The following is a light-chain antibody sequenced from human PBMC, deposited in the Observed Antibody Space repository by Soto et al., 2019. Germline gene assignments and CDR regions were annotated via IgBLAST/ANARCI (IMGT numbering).Light chain of an antibody. CDR2: GNT. CDR3: NSYTSSTSRPYV. Sequence: QAVLTQPTSVSGAPGQTVTISCTGSSSNIGANYDVNWYQQLPGTAPKVLIYGNTDRPSGVSNRFSGSKSGNTASLTICALQAEDEADYFCNSYTSSTSRPYVFGTGTKLTVL. CDR1: SSNIGANYD. V-gene: IGLV1-40*01. J-gene: IGLJ1*01.